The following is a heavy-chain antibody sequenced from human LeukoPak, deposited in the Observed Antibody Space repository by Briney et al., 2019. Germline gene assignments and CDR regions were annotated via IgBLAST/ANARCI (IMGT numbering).Heavy chain of an antibody. CDR3: AKCYYDSSGYYFGAFDI. V-gene: IGHV3-23*01. CDR2: ISGGGGST. CDR1: GFTFNSYA. D-gene: IGHD3-22*01. Sequence: GGSLRLSCAASGFTFNSYAMSWVRQAPGKGLEWVSAISGGGGSTYYADSVKGRFTISRDNSKNTLYLQMNSLRAEDTAVYYCAKCYYDSSGYYFGAFDIWGQGTMVTVSS. J-gene: IGHJ3*02.